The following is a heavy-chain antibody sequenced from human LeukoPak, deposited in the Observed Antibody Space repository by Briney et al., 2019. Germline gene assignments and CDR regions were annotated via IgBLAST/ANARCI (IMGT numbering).Heavy chain of an antibody. CDR3: AKGRWALFDC. CDR2: TYYRYKWNN. D-gene: IGHD3-10*01. Sequence: SQTLSLTRDICGDSVSSNIAAWNWIRQSPARGLEWLGRTYYRYKWNNEYAVSLKSRMTINADTSKNQFSLQLNSVTPEDTAVYYCAKGRWALFDCWGQGTLVIVSS. J-gene: IGHJ4*02. CDR1: GDSVSSNIAA. V-gene: IGHV6-1*01.